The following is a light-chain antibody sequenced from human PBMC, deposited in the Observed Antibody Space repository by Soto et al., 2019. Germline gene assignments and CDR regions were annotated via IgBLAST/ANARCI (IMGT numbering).Light chain of an antibody. J-gene: IGLJ1*01. CDR1: SSDVGGYNS. V-gene: IGLV2-11*01. Sequence: QSALTQPRSVSGSPGQSVTVSCIGTSSDVGGYNSVSWYQEHPGKAPRLMIYDVIKRPSGVPDRFSGSKSGNTASLTISGLLAEDEADYYCCSYVVSYSYVFGTGTKVTVL. CDR2: DVI. CDR3: CSYVVSYSYV.